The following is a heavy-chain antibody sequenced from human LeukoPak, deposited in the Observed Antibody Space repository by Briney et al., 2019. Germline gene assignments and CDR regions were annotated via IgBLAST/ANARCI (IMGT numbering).Heavy chain of an antibody. V-gene: IGHV3-23*01. J-gene: IGHJ4*02. CDR1: AFTFRTYG. CDR2: ISASGGAT. Sequence: GGSLRLSCAASAFTFRTYGMSWVRQAPGKGLEWVSGISASGGATYYADSVRGRFTVSRDNSKNTLGLQMDSLRAEDTALYYCVTSGSLRLGELSPIDFWGQGTLVTVSS. D-gene: IGHD3-16*02. CDR3: VTSGSLRLGELSPIDF.